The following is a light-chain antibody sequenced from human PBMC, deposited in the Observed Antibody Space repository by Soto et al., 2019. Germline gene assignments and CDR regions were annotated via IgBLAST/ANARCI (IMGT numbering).Light chain of an antibody. Sequence: IQIAQSPSSLSASVGDGVSWPWRASQSISTWVAWYQQKPGKAPKLLIYKASSLASGVPSRFSGSGSGTEFTLTISSLQPDDFATYYCQQYDSYSWTFGQGTKVDIK. J-gene: IGKJ1*01. CDR2: KAS. CDR1: QSISTW. V-gene: IGKV1-5*03. CDR3: QQYDSYSWT.